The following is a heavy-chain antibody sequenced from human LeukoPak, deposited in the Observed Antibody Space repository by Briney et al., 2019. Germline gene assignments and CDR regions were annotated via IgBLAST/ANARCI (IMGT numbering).Heavy chain of an antibody. CDR2: VDPEDGVT. D-gene: IGHD4-17*01. V-gene: IGHV1-69-2*01. CDR1: GYTFTDYY. J-gene: IGHJ4*02. CDR3: ATVGYGDYHFDY. Sequence: ASVKISCKVSGYTFTDYYMHRVQQAPGKGLEWMGLVDPEDGVTIYAEEFQGRVTITADTSTDTAYMELSSLRSEDTAVYYCATVGYGDYHFDYWGQGTLVTVSS.